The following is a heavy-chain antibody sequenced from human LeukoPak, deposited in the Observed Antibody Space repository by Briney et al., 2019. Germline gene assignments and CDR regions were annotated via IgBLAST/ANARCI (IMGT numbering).Heavy chain of an antibody. Sequence: PGGSLRLSCAASGFTFDDYAMSWVRQAPGKGLEWVSGINWNGGSIGYGDSVKGRITISRDNAKNSLYLQMDSLRADDTALYYCARGPGWNSGSPRYSDYWGQGTLVTVSS. D-gene: IGHD1-26*01. CDR1: GFTFDDYA. CDR3: ARGPGWNSGSPRYSDY. CDR2: INWNGGSI. J-gene: IGHJ4*02. V-gene: IGHV3-20*04.